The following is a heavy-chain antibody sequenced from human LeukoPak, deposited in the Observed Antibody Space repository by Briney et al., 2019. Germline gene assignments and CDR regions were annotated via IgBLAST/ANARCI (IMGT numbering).Heavy chain of an antibody. CDR2: INPNSGDT. J-gene: IGHJ5*02. D-gene: IGHD3-10*01. CDR3: ARDRGHYYGSGSYTWFDP. V-gene: IGHV1-2*02. CDR1: GYTFTGYY. Sequence: ASVKVSCKAPGYTFTGYYMHWVRQAPGQGLEWMGWINPNSGDTNYAQKFQGRVTMTRDTSISTAYMELSRLRSDDTAVYYCARDRGHYYGSGSYTWFDPWGQGTLVIVSS.